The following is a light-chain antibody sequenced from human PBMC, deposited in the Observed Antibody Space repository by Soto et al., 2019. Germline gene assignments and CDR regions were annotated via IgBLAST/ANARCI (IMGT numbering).Light chain of an antibody. CDR2: DDR. V-gene: IGLV3-21*02. Sequence: SYELTQPPSVSVAPGQTARITCGGNNIGSKNVHWYQQKPGQAPVLVVYDDRARSSGIPERFSGSNSGSSATLTISRVEAGDEADYYCQVWDSDTSHEVFGTGTKLTVL. CDR3: QVWDSDTSHEV. J-gene: IGLJ1*01. CDR1: NIGSKN.